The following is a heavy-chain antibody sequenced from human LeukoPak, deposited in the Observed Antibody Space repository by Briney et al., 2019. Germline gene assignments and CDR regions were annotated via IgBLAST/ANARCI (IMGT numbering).Heavy chain of an antibody. CDR1: GGSIFNSQNY. CDR2: IYYSGTT. CDR3: ARGAYDDILNGYYRFDY. V-gene: IGHV4-39*07. J-gene: IGHJ4*02. Sequence: SETLSLTCTVSGGSIFNSQNYWAWIRQSPGKGLEWIGSIYYSGTTYYNPSLKSRVTISVDTSENHFSLQLSSVTAADTAAYYCARGAYDDILNGYYRFDYWGQGTVVTVSS. D-gene: IGHD3-9*01.